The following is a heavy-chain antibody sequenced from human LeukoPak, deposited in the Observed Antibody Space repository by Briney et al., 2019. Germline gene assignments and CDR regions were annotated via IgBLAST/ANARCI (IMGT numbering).Heavy chain of an antibody. J-gene: IGHJ4*02. V-gene: IGHV3-48*01. CDR1: GFSFSSYS. D-gene: IGHD1-26*01. Sequence: GGSLRLSCAASGFSFSSYSMNWVRQAPGKGLEWVSYISASSSTIYYADSVRGRFTISRDNAKNSLYLQMNSLRVEDTADYFCARVSAMGDFDCWGQGALVTVSS. CDR2: ISASSSTI. CDR3: ARVSAMGDFDC.